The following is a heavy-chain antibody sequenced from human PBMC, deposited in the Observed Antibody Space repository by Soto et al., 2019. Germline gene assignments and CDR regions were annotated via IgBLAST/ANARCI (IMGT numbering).Heavy chain of an antibody. CDR2: IYYSGST. V-gene: IGHV4-39*01. CDR1: GGSISSSSYY. CDR3: ASTDLIAAAATGWFDP. J-gene: IGHJ5*02. Sequence: PSETLSLTCTVSGGSISSSSYYWGWIRQPPGKGLEWIGSIYYSGSTYYNPSPKSRVTISVDTSKNQFSLKLSSVTAADTAVYYCASTDLIAAAATGWFDPWGQGTLVTVSS. D-gene: IGHD6-13*01.